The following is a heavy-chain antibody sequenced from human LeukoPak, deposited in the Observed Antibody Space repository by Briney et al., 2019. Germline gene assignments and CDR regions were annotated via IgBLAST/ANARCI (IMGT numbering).Heavy chain of an antibody. CDR1: GFTFRGYS. CDR3: ARYCSSTSCSEDFYYMDV. CDR2: ISFGSSSI. V-gene: IGHV3-21*01. J-gene: IGHJ6*03. D-gene: IGHD2-2*01. Sequence: GGSLRLLCTASGFTFRGYSMNWVRQAPGKGLEWVSSISFGSSSIYYADSVKGRFSISRDNAKNSLYLQMNSLRAEDTAVYYCARYCSSTSCSEDFYYMDVWGKGTTVTVSS.